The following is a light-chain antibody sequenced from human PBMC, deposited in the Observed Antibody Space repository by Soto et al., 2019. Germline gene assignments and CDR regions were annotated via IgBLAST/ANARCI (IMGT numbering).Light chain of an antibody. CDR1: QSVSIH. Sequence: DIVMTQSPATLSVSPGERATLSCRASQSVSIHLSWYQQKPGQAPRLLIYGASTRATGIPARFSGSGSGTEFTLTISSLQSEDFAVYYCQQYNNWPPTWTFGQGTKVDI. J-gene: IGKJ1*01. V-gene: IGKV3-15*01. CDR2: GAS. CDR3: QQYNNWPPTWT.